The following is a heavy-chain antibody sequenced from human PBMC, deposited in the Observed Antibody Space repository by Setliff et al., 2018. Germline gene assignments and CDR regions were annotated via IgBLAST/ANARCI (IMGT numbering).Heavy chain of an antibody. D-gene: IGHD2-21*02. CDR1: GYSISSGYY. CDR3: ARDLGHGGDSDY. J-gene: IGHJ4*02. Sequence: SETLSLTCAVSGYSISSGYYWGWIRQPPGKGLEWIGSIYHSGSTYYNPSLKSRVTISVDTSKNQFSLKLSSVTATDTAVYYCARDLGHGGDSDYWGQGILVTVSS. V-gene: IGHV4-38-2*02. CDR2: IYHSGST.